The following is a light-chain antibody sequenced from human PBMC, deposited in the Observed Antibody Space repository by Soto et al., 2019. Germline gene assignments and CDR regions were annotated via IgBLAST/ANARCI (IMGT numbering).Light chain of an antibody. CDR1: SSNIGSNY. Sequence: QSELTQPPSASGIPGQRVTISCSGSSSNIGSNYVYWYQQLPGTAPKLLIYRASQRPSGVPDRFSGSKSGTSASLAISGLRSEDEADYYCAAWDDSLSGLVFGGGTQLTVL. V-gene: IGLV1-47*01. CDR2: RAS. CDR3: AAWDDSLSGLV. J-gene: IGLJ2*01.